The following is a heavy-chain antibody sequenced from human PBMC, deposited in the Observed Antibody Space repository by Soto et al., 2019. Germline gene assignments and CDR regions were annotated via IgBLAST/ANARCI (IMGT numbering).Heavy chain of an antibody. Sequence: ASVKVSCKASGYTFTSYGISWVRQAPGQGLEWMGWISAYNGNTNYAQKLQGRVTMTTDTSTSTAYMELSSLRSDDTAVYYCARGVITRVRVYYGVGPPKYGMDVWGQGTTVPGSS. D-gene: IGHD3-10*01. CDR3: ARGVITRVRVYYGVGPPKYGMDV. V-gene: IGHV1-18*04. CDR2: ISAYNGNT. CDR1: GYTFTSYG. J-gene: IGHJ6*02.